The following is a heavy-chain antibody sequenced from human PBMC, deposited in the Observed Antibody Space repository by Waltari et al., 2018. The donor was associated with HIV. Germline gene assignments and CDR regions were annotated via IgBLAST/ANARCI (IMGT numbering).Heavy chain of an antibody. V-gene: IGHV3-21*01. CDR3: ARGGELHYYYYYMDV. D-gene: IGHD1-7*01. Sequence: EVQLVESGGGLVKPGGSLRLACAASGFHFNSYSMTWVRQAPGKGLEWVSSITSSSQYVYYADSVKGRFTISRDNAENSLFLQMNSLRAEDTAVYYCARGGELHYYYYYMDVWGKGTTVTVSS. CDR2: ITSSSQYV. J-gene: IGHJ6*03. CDR1: GFHFNSYS.